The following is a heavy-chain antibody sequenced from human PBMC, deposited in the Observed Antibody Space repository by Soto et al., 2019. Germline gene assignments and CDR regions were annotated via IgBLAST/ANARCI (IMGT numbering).Heavy chain of an antibody. Sequence: GESLKISCKAYGYGFTPFWIGWVRQMPGRGLEWMGFIYPGDSGPRYSPSFQDQVTITADKSINTAYLQWSRLKASDSALYYCARLRSLPSTIKFGNDFDYWGQGALVTVSS. J-gene: IGHJ4*02. CDR1: GYGFTPFW. CDR3: ARLRSLPSTIKFGNDFDY. CDR2: IYPGDSGP. D-gene: IGHD1-1*01. V-gene: IGHV5-51*01.